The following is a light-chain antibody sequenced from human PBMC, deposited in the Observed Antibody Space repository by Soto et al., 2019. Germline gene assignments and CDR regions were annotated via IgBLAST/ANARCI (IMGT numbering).Light chain of an antibody. Sequence: IVLTQSPGTLSLSPGERATLSCRASQSVSSIYLAWYQQKPGQAPRLLIYGASSRATGIPDRFSGSGSGTDFTLTISRLEPEDFALYYCQQYVTSAITFGQGTRLETK. CDR1: QSVSSIY. CDR2: GAS. CDR3: QQYVTSAIT. J-gene: IGKJ5*01. V-gene: IGKV3-20*01.